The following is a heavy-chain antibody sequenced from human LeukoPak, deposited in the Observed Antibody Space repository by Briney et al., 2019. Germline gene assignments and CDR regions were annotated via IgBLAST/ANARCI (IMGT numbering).Heavy chain of an antibody. D-gene: IGHD3-10*01. Sequence: PGGSLRLSCAASGFTFSSYGMHWVRQAPGKGLEWVAVISYDGSNKYYADSVKGRFTISRDNSKNTLYLQMNSLRAEDTAVYYCAKENVWSGEYMDVWGKGTTVTISS. CDR3: AKENVWSGEYMDV. V-gene: IGHV3-30*18. CDR1: GFTFSSYG. CDR2: ISYDGSNK. J-gene: IGHJ6*03.